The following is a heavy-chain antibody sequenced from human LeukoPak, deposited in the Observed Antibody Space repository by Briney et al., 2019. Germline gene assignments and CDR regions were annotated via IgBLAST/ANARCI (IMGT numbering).Heavy chain of an antibody. D-gene: IGHD6-13*01. Sequence: SATLSLTCAVYGGSFSGYYWSWIRQPPGKGMEWLGEINHSGSTNYNPSLKSRVTISVDTSKNQFSLKLSSVTAADTAVYYCARRNLGDSSSWPYYYYYYMDVWGKGTTVTVSS. J-gene: IGHJ6*03. CDR3: ARRNLGDSSSWPYYYYYYMDV. CDR1: GGSFSGYY. CDR2: INHSGST. V-gene: IGHV4-34*01.